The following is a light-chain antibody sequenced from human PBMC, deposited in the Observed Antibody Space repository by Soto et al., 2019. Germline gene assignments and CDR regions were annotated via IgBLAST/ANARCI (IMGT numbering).Light chain of an antibody. CDR2: DVS. J-gene: IGLJ1*01. CDR3: SSYTSISPYV. Sequence: QSALTQPASVSGSPGQSVTISCTGTSSDVGGYNYVSWYQLHPGKATKLMIYDVSNRPSGVPNRFSGSKSGNPASLTISWLHAEDEADYYCSSYTSISPYVFGPGTKLTVL. V-gene: IGLV2-14*01. CDR1: SSDVGGYNY.